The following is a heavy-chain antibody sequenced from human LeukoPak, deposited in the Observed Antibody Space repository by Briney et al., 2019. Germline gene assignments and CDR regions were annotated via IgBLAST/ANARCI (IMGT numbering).Heavy chain of an antibody. CDR1: GYTFTSHY. J-gene: IGHJ4*02. CDR3: ARAAPYYDFWSGYPLDY. CDR2: INPSGGSA. Sequence: ASVKVSCTASGYTFTSHYMHWVRQAPGQGLEWMGIINPSGGSASYAQKFQGRVTMTRDTSTSTVYMELSSLRSEDTAVYYCARAAPYYDFWSGYPLDYWGQGTLVTVSS. D-gene: IGHD3-3*01. V-gene: IGHV1-46*01.